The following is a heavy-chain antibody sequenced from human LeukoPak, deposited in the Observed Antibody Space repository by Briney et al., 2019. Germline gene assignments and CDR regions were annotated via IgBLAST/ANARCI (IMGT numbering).Heavy chain of an antibody. V-gene: IGHV3-48*03. D-gene: IGHD2-15*01. J-gene: IGHJ4*02. CDR3: ARHRTQVPGYCSGGSCYRYRPRHFDY. Sequence: GGSLRLSCAASGFTFSSYEMNWVRQAPGKGLEWVSYISSSGSTIYYADSVKGRFTISRDNAKNSLYLQMNSLRAEDTAVYYCARHRTQVPGYCSGGSCYRYRPRHFDYWGQGTLVTVSS. CDR1: GFTFSSYE. CDR2: ISSSGSTI.